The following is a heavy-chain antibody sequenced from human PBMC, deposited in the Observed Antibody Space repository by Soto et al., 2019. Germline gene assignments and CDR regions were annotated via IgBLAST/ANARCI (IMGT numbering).Heavy chain of an antibody. D-gene: IGHD3-16*02. CDR1: GFTFSSHG. Sequence: PGGSLRLSCAASGFTFSSHGMHWVRQAPGKGLEWVAVISYDGSSEYYADSVKGRFTISRDNSKNTLYLQMNSLRPEDTAVYYCARDFSLYMITFGGVIPHAQGFDPWGQGTLVTVSS. V-gene: IGHV3-30*03. J-gene: IGHJ5*02. CDR3: ARDFSLYMITFGGVIPHAQGFDP. CDR2: ISYDGSSE.